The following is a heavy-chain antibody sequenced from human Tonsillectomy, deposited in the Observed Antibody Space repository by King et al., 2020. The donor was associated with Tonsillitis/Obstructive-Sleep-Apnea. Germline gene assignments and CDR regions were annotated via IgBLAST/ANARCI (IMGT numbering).Heavy chain of an antibody. CDR1: GDSISSSTNY. CDR3: ARHLGTGVWVIPAAEGLDF. J-gene: IGHJ4*02. V-gene: IGHV4-39*01. Sequence: LQLQESGPGLVKPSETLSLTCTVSGDSISSSTNYWGWIRQPPGKGLEWLGSFYYSGSPYYNPSLKGRVTISADTSKNQFSLKLNSVTAADPAVYYCARHLGTGVWVIPAAEGLDFWGQGSLVTVSS. CDR2: FYYSGSP. D-gene: IGHD6-25*01.